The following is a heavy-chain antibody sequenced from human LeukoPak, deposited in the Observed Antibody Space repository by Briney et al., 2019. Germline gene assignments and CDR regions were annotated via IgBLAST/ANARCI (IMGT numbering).Heavy chain of an antibody. Sequence: GASVKVSCKASGYTFTGYSIHWVRQAPGQGLEWMGWINPNSGGVHYAQNFQGRVTMTRDMSISTAYMELSRLKSDDTAVYFCARDLNGSGSFYNGALDYWGQGTLVTVSS. V-gene: IGHV1-2*02. D-gene: IGHD3-10*01. CDR3: ARDLNGSGSFYNGALDY. J-gene: IGHJ4*02. CDR1: GYTFTGYS. CDR2: INPNSGGV.